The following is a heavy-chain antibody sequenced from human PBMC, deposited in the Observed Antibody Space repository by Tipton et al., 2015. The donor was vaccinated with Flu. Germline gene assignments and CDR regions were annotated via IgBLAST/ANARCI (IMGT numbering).Heavy chain of an antibody. V-gene: IGHV4-34*01. CDR3: ARTGYSSSWLYFQH. D-gene: IGHD6-13*01. CDR1: GRSFSGYY. Sequence: TLSLTCAVYGRSFSGYYWSWIRQPPGKGLEWIGEINHSGSTNYNPSLKSRVTISVDTSKNQFSLKLSSVTAADTAVYYCARTGYSSSWLYFQHWGQGTLVTVSS. CDR2: INHSGST. J-gene: IGHJ1*01.